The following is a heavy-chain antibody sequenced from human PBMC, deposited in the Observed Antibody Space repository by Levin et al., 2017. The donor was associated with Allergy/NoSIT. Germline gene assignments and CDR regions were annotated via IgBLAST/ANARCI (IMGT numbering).Heavy chain of an antibody. CDR2: IIPILGIA. Sequence: SVKVSCKASGGTFSSYAISWVRQAPGQGLEWMGRIIPILGIANYAQKFQGRVTITADKSTSTAYMELSSLRSEDTAVYYCARASGSGSYLDYWGQGTLVTVSS. V-gene: IGHV1-69*04. CDR1: GGTFSSYA. CDR3: ARASGSGSYLDY. D-gene: IGHD3-10*01. J-gene: IGHJ4*02.